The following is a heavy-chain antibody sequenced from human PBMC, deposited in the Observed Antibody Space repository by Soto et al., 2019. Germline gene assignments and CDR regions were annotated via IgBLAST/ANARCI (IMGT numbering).Heavy chain of an antibody. CDR2: IYSGGST. D-gene: IGHD3-10*01. J-gene: IGHJ5*02. Sequence: SLRLSCAASGFTVSSNYMSWVRQAPGKGLEWVSVIYSGGSTYYADSVKGRFTISRDNSKNTLYLQMNSLRAEDTAVYYCARDSKSMVRGVINNWFDPWGQGTLVTVSS. CDR3: ARDSKSMVRGVINNWFDP. CDR1: GFTVSSNY. V-gene: IGHV3-66*01.